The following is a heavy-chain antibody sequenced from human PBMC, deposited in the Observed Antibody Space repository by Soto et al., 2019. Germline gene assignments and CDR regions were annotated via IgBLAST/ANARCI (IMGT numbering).Heavy chain of an antibody. CDR3: AKDRMGAGVRGYFDY. J-gene: IGHJ4*02. D-gene: IGHD3-10*01. V-gene: IGHV3-30*18. CDR1: GFTFSSYG. Sequence: QVQLVESGGGVVQPGKSLRLSCAGSGFTFSSYGMDWVRQAPGKGLEWVAVISYDGSNKYYADSVKGRFTISRDNSKNTLYLQTSSLRADDTVVYYCAKDRMGAGVRGYFDYWGQGTLVTVSS. CDR2: ISYDGSNK.